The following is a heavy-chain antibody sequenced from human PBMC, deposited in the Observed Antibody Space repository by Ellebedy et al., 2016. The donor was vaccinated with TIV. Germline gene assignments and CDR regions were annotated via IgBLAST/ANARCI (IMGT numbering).Heavy chain of an antibody. V-gene: IGHV3-11*01. Sequence: GGSLRLXXAASGFTFSDYYMSWIRRAPGKGLEWVSYISNSGNTIYYADSVKVRFTISRDNAKNSLYLQMNSLRAEDTAVYYCARAPPRRGSYVWNYWGQGTLVTVSS. J-gene: IGHJ4*02. CDR2: ISNSGNTI. CDR3: ARAPPRRGSYVWNY. CDR1: GFTFSDYY. D-gene: IGHD1-26*01.